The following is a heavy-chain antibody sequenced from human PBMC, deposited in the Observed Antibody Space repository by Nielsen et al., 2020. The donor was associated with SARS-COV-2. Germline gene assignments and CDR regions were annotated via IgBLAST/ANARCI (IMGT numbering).Heavy chain of an antibody. V-gene: IGHV3-53*04. CDR1: GFTVRTSY. CDR2: IYSGGSV. CDR3: ARSHYSDGSGYYWPYHFDF. Sequence: GESLKISCAASGFTVRTSYMSWVRQAPGKGLELVSLIYSGGSVYYIDSVKGRFTTSRHTSENTLYLQMNSPRAEDTAVYYCARSHYSDGSGYYWPYHFDFWGQGTLVTVSS. J-gene: IGHJ4*02. D-gene: IGHD3-22*01.